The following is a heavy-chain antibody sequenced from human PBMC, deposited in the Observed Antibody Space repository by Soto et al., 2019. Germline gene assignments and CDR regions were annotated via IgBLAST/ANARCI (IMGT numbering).Heavy chain of an antibody. Sequence: SVKVSCKASGGTFSSYAISWVRQAPGQGLEWMGGIIPIFGTANYAQKFQGRVTITADESTSTAYMELSSLGSEDTAVYYCARLGMYYDFWSGPSYYYYGMDVWGQGTTVTVSS. V-gene: IGHV1-69*13. J-gene: IGHJ6*02. D-gene: IGHD3-3*01. CDR3: ARLGMYYDFWSGPSYYYYGMDV. CDR1: GGTFSSYA. CDR2: IIPIFGTA.